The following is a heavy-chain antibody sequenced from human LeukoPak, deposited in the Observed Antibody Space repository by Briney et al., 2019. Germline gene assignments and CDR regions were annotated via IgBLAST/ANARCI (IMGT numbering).Heavy chain of an antibody. D-gene: IGHD2-15*01. CDR2: ISRSSTYI. J-gene: IGHJ6*03. CDR1: GFTFSSYE. Sequence: SGGSLRLSCAASGFTFSSYEMNWVRQAPGKGLEWVSSISRSSTYIYYADSVKGRFTISRDNAKNSLYLQMNSLRAEDTAVYYCVRGGAAGTNYYYYYYMDVWGKGTTVTISS. V-gene: IGHV3-21*01. CDR3: VRGGAAGTNYYYYYYMDV.